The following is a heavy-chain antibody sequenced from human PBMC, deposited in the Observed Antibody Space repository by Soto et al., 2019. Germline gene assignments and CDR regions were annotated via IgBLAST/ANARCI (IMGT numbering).Heavy chain of an antibody. CDR2: IKFDGGIT. CDR3: ARGVRNYYGVDV. CDR1: GFTFSDYW. J-gene: IGHJ6*02. D-gene: IGHD2-2*01. Sequence: EVQLVESGGGLVQPGGSLRLSCVASGFTFSDYWMHWVRQAPGKGLVWVSRIKFDGGITSHADSVKGRFTISRDNARNTVHLQMNSLRAEDTGVYFCARGVRNYYGVDVRGQGTTVTVSS. V-gene: IGHV3-74*01.